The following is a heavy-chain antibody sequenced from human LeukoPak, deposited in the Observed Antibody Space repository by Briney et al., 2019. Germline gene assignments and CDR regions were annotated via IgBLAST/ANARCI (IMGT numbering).Heavy chain of an antibody. Sequence: GGSLRLSCAASGFVFTGFAMSWVRQAPGKGLEWVSSISGDGDTKYYADSVKGRFTISRDNSKNTLYLQMNSLRAEDTAVYYCAKDVGEAFDIWGQGTMVTVSS. J-gene: IGHJ3*02. CDR1: GFVFTGFA. V-gene: IGHV3-23*01. CDR2: ISGDGDTK. CDR3: AKDVGEAFDI.